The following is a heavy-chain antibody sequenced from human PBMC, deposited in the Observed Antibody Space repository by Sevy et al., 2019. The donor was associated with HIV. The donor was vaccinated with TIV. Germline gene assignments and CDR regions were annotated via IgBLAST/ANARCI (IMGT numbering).Heavy chain of an antibody. J-gene: IGHJ4*02. Sequence: GGSLRLSCAASGFPFSSYEMNWVRQAPGRGLEWISYISNTGNTISYSDSVRGRFTVSRDNAKNSLFLHMNSLRAEDTETYYCARDLPPSATTVAHFDYWGRGTLVTVSS. D-gene: IGHD4-17*01. CDR3: ARDLPPSATTVAHFDY. V-gene: IGHV3-48*03. CDR2: ISNTGNTI. CDR1: GFPFSSYE.